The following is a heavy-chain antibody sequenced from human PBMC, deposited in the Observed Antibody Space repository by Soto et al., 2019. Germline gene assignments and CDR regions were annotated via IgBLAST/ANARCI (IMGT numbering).Heavy chain of an antibody. J-gene: IGHJ4*02. D-gene: IGHD6-19*01. CDR3: ARGQYSSGWYTHHLFDY. V-gene: IGHV3-30-3*01. Sequence: QVQLVESGGGVVQPGRSLRLSCAASGFTFSSYAMHWVRQAPGKGLEWVAVISYDGSNKYYADSVKGRFTISRDNSKNTLYLQMNSLRAEDTAVYYCARGQYSSGWYTHHLFDYCGQGTLVTVSS. CDR1: GFTFSSYA. CDR2: ISYDGSNK.